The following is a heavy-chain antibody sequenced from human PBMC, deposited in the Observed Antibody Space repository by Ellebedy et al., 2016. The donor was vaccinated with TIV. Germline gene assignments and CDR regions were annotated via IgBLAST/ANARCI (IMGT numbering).Heavy chain of an antibody. V-gene: IGHV4-59*12. CDR2: IYYSGST. CDR3: ARDGGSSGYYYYNY. J-gene: IGHJ4*02. CDR1: GGSISSYY. Sequence: GSLRLSCTVSGGSISSYYWSWIRQPPGKGLEWIGYIYYSGSTYYNLSLKSRVTISVDTSKNQFSLKLSSVTAADTAVYYCARDGGSSGYYYYNYWGQGTLVTVSS. D-gene: IGHD3-22*01.